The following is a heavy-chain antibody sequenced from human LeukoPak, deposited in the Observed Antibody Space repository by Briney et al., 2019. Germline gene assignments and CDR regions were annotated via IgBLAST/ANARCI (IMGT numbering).Heavy chain of an antibody. CDR2: IYTSGST. CDR3: ARHEYCSGGGCYVDY. Sequence: SETLSLTCTVSGGSISSYYWSWIRQPPGKGLEWIGYIYTSGSTNYNPSLKSRVTISVDTSKNQFSLKLSSVTAADTAVYYCARHEYCSGGGCYVDYWGQGTLVTVSS. CDR1: GGSISSYY. V-gene: IGHV4-4*09. J-gene: IGHJ4*02. D-gene: IGHD2-15*01.